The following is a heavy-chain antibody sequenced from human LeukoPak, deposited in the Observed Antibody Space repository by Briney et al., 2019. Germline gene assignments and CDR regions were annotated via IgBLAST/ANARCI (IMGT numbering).Heavy chain of an antibody. Sequence: GGSLRLSCAASGFTFSSYAMNWVRQAPGKGLEWVASIKPDGSEKYYVDSVRGRFTISRDNAKNSLYLQMSSLRAEDTAVYYCLAGGGYWGQGTLVTVSS. V-gene: IGHV3-7*01. J-gene: IGHJ4*02. D-gene: IGHD3-10*01. CDR1: GFTFSSYA. CDR3: LAGGGY. CDR2: IKPDGSEK.